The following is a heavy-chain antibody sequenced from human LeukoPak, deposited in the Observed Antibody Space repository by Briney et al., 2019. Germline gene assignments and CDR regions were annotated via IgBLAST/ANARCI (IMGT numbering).Heavy chain of an antibody. CDR2: IYYSGST. J-gene: IGHJ5*02. D-gene: IGHD3-9*01. CDR1: GGSISSSSYY. Sequence: PSETLSLTCTVSGGSISSSSYYWGWIRQPPGKGLEWIGSIYYSGSTYYNPSLKSRVTISVDTSKNQFSLKLSSVTAADTAVYYCARRGPYYDILTGYYHWFDPWGQGTLVTVSS. CDR3: ARRGPYYDILTGYYHWFDP. V-gene: IGHV4-39*01.